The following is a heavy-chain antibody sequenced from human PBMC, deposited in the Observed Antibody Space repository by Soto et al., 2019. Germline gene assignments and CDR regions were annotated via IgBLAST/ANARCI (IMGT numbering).Heavy chain of an antibody. J-gene: IGHJ4*02. CDR3: ARDGPSVAPPQNPPDY. Sequence: GGSLRLSCAASGFTFSSYGMHWVRQAPGKGLEWVAVIWYDGSNKYYADSVKGRFTISRDNSKNTLYLQMNSLRAEDTAVYYCARDGPSVAPPQNPPDYWGQGTLVTVSS. CDR2: IWYDGSNK. D-gene: IGHD6-19*01. CDR1: GFTFSSYG. V-gene: IGHV3-33*01.